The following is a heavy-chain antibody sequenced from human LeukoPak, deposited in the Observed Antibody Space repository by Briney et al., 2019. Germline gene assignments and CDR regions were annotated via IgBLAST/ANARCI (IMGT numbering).Heavy chain of an antibody. CDR1: GFTFRSYT. CDR3: GKSGSRDWDYFEY. CDR2: INDSGGST. Sequence: GGSLRLSCAASGFTFRSYTMNWVRQAPGKGLEWVSGINDSGGSTYYADSVKGRFTISRANSKNTLFMQMNSLRAEDTAVYCCGKSGSRDWDYFEYWGQGTLVTASS. J-gene: IGHJ4*02. V-gene: IGHV3-23*01. D-gene: IGHD6-19*01.